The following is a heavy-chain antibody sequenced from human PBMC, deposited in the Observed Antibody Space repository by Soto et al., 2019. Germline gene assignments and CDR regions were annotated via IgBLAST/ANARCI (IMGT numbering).Heavy chain of an antibody. V-gene: IGHV3-23*01. J-gene: IGHJ3*02. CDR3: ARGARSLAFDI. CDR2: ISDSGGYT. Sequence: GGSLRLSCAASGFTFSTYAMSWVRQAPGKGLEWVSAISDSGGYTHYADSVKGRFPTSRDNSTNTLYLQIDSLRAEDTAVYYCARGARSLAFDIWGQGTMVTVSS. CDR1: GFTFSTYA. D-gene: IGHD6-6*01.